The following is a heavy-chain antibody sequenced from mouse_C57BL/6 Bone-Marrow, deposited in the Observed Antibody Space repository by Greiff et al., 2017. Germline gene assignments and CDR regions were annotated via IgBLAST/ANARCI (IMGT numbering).Heavy chain of an antibody. CDR3: ARDIYDGSSYEAYWYFDV. Sequence: EVKVVESGPGLVKPSQTVFLTCTVTGISITTGNYRWSWIRQFPGNKLEWIGYIYYSGTITYNPSLTSRTTITRDTPKNQFFLEMNSLTAEDTATYYCARDIYDGSSYEAYWYFDVWGTGTTVTVSS. V-gene: IGHV3-5*01. CDR1: GISITTGNYR. CDR2: IYYSGTI. D-gene: IGHD1-1*01. J-gene: IGHJ1*03.